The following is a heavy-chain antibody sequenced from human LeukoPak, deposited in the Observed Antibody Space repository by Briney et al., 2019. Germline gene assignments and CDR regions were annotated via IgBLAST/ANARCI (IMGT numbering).Heavy chain of an antibody. CDR2: IYHSGST. CDR1: GGSISSGGYP. CDR3: ARLNYYDSSGIDY. D-gene: IGHD3-22*01. Sequence: SQTLSLTCAVSGGSISSGGYPWSWIRQPPGKGLEWIGYIYHSGSTYYNPSLKSRVTISVDRSKNQFSLKLSSVTAADTAVYYCARLNYYDSSGIDYWGQGTLVTVSS. J-gene: IGHJ4*02. V-gene: IGHV4-30-2*01.